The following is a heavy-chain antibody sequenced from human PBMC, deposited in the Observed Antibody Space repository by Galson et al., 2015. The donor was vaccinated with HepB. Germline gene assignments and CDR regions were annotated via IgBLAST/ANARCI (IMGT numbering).Heavy chain of an antibody. V-gene: IGHV3-23*01. CDR3: AKDQGETIFGEKIPLHYGMDV. CDR2: ISGSGGST. D-gene: IGHD3-3*01. CDR1: GFTFSSYA. Sequence: SLRLSCAASGFTFSSYAMSWVRQAPGKGLEWVSAISGSGGSTYYADSVKGRFTISRDNSKNTLYLQMNSLRAEDTAVYYCAKDQGETIFGEKIPLHYGMDVWGQGTTVTVSS. J-gene: IGHJ6*02.